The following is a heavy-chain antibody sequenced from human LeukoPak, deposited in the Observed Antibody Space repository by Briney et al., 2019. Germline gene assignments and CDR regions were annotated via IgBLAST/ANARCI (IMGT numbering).Heavy chain of an antibody. CDR1: GFTFSSYW. J-gene: IGHJ6*04. CDR3: AELGITMIGGV. CDR2: INSDGSLT. D-gene: IGHD3-10*02. Sequence: PGGSLRLSCAASGFTFSSYWMHWVRQAPGKGLVWVSRINSDGSLTSYADSVKGRFTISRDNAKSTLYLLMNSLRAEDTAVYYCAELGITMIGGVWGKGTTVTISS. V-gene: IGHV3-74*01.